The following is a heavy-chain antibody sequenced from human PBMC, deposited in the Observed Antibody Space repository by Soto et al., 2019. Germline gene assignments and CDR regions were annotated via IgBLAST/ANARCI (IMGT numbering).Heavy chain of an antibody. V-gene: IGHV1-2*02. J-gene: IGHJ4*02. CDR3: ARGDYGTGGYPFPYFDY. CDR1: GYSFTGYY. CDR2: ITPDSGAT. Sequence: HEHLVQSGAEVKRPGASLKVSCKASGYSFTGYYIHWVRQAPGQGLEWMGWITPDSGATNYAQNFQGRVTLTRDTSISTASMDLTSLTSDDTAVYYCARGDYGTGGYPFPYFDYWGQGTLVIVSS. D-gene: IGHD2-8*02.